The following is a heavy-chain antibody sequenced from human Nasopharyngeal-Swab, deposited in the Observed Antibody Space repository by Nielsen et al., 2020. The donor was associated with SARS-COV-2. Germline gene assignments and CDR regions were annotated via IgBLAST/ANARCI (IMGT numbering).Heavy chain of an antibody. J-gene: IGHJ5*02. CDR3: ARPSRHFWSGQDPWFDP. CDR1: GGSISSYY. V-gene: IGHV4-59*01. D-gene: IGHD3-3*02. CDR2: IYYSGST. Sequence: SETLSPTCTVSGGSISSYYWSWIRQPPGKGLEWIGYIYYSGSTNYNPSLKSRVTISVDTSKNQFPLKLSSVTAADTAVYYCARPSRHFWSGQDPWFDPWGQGTLVTVSS.